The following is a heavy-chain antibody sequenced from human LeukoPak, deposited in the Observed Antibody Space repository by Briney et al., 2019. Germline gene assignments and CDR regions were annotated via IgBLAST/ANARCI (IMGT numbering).Heavy chain of an antibody. D-gene: IGHD3-10*01. J-gene: IGHJ4*02. CDR3: ARVRGVIIPYYFDY. CDR2: ISGSGGST. Sequence: SGGSLRLSCAASGFTFSSYAMSWVRQAPGKGLEWVSAISGSGGSTYYADSVKGRFTISRDNSKNTLYLQMNSLRAEDTAVYYCARVRGVIIPYYFDYWGQGTLVTVSS. CDR1: GFTFSSYA. V-gene: IGHV3-23*01.